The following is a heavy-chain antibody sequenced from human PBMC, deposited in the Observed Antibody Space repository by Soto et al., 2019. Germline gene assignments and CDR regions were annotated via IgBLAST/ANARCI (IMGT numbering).Heavy chain of an antibody. CDR1: GFTFSSYG. D-gene: IGHD6-19*01. V-gene: IGHV3-30*18. CDR2: ISYDGSNK. J-gene: IGHJ6*03. CDR3: AKVGQWLVDYYYYYYMDV. Sequence: GGSLRLSCAASGFTFSSYGMHWVRQAPGKGLEWVAVISYDGSNKYYADSVKGRFTISRDNSKNTLYLQMNSLRAEDTAVYYCAKVGQWLVDYYYYYYMDVWGKGTTVTVSS.